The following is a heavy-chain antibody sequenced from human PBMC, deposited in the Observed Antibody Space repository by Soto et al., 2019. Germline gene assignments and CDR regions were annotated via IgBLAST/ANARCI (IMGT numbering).Heavy chain of an antibody. CDR2: IYSGGST. V-gene: IGHV3-53*01. CDR3: ARSYYYDSSGYFPYGMDV. Sequence: PGGSLRLSCAASGFTVSSNYMSWVRQAPGKGLEWVSVIYSGGSTYYADSVKGRFTISRDNSKNTLYLQMNSLRAEDTAVYYCARSYYYDSSGYFPYGMDVWGQGTTVTVSS. J-gene: IGHJ6*02. D-gene: IGHD3-22*01. CDR1: GFTVSSNY.